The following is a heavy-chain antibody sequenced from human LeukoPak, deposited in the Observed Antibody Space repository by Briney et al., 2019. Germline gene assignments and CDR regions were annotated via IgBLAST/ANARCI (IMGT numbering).Heavy chain of an antibody. CDR2: ISSNGGST. J-gene: IGHJ4*02. CDR1: GFTFSGYI. CDR3: ARGVLMGNFDY. V-gene: IGHV3-64*01. D-gene: IGHD3-10*01. Sequence: GGSLRLSCAAPGFTFSGYIMHWVRQAPGEGREYVSAISSNGGSTYYANSVKGRFTISRDNSKNTLYLQMGSLRAEDMAVYYCARGVLMGNFDYWGQGTLVTVSS.